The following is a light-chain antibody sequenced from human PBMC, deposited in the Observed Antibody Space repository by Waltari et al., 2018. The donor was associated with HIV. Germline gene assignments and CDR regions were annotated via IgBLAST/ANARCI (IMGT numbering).Light chain of an antibody. CDR1: RSHIGAGSF. CDR2: SDI. J-gene: IGLJ2*01. Sequence: QSALTQPPSVSGAPGQRVTISCTGPRSHIGAGSFVHWYQHLPGTAPKLLVYSDINRPSGVPDRFSGSKSGTSASLVITGLQAEDEADYYCQSYDSSLRASVFGGGTKLTVL. V-gene: IGLV1-40*01. CDR3: QSYDSSLRASV.